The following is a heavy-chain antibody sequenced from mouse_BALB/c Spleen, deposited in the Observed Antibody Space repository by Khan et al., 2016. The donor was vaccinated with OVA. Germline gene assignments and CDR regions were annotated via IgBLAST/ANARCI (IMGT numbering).Heavy chain of an antibody. Sequence: QVQLQQSGAELARPGASVKMSCKASGYTFTSYTMHWVKQRPGQGLEWIGFINPSSGYTNYNQKFKDKATLTADKSSSPAYMQRSSLTSQDSAGYYCARSGAYYRYDGYFDVWGAGTTVTVSS. J-gene: IGHJ1*01. CDR1: GYTFTSYT. V-gene: IGHV1-4*01. D-gene: IGHD2-14*01. CDR3: ARSGAYYRYDGYFDV. CDR2: INPSSGYT.